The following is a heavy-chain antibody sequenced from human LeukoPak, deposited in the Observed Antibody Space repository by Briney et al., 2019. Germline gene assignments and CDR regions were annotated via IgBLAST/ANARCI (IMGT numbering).Heavy chain of an antibody. CDR2: INPNTGDT. CDR3: ATDTDYGDYYFDY. J-gene: IGHJ4*02. V-gene: IGHV1-2*02. D-gene: IGHD4-17*01. CDR1: GYTFTGYY. Sequence: ASVKVSCKASGYTFTGYYIHWVRQAPGQGLEWMGWINPNTGDTNYAQKFQGRVTMTRDTSISTAYMGLTRLRSDDTAVYYCATDTDYGDYYFDYWGQGTLVTVSS.